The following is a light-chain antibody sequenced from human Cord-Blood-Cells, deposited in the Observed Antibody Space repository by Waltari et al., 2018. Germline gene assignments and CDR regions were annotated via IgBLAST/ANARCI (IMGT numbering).Light chain of an antibody. J-gene: IGLJ3*02. CDR2: SNN. Sequence: QSVLTQPPSASGTPGQRVTISCSGSSSNIGSTTVNWYQQLPGTAPKILIYSNNQRPSGVPDRFSGSKSGTSASLAISGLQSGDEADYYCAAWDDSLSGWVCGGGTKLTVL. CDR3: AAWDDSLSGWV. CDR1: SSNIGSTT. V-gene: IGLV1-44*01.